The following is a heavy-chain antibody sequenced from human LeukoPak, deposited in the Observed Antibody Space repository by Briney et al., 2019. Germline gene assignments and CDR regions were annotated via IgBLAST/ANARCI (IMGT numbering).Heavy chain of an antibody. CDR2: ISGGGSFT. J-gene: IGHJ4*02. D-gene: IGHD3-10*01. V-gene: IGHV3-23*01. CDR3: AKLLDSWSYYKYDY. Sequence: GGSLRLSCAASGFTFSSYAMSWVRQAPVKGLEWVSTISGGGSFTYYADSVKGRFTISRDNSMKTLYLQMNSLRAEDTAVYYCAKLLDSWSYYKYDYWGQGILVTVSS. CDR1: GFTFSSYA.